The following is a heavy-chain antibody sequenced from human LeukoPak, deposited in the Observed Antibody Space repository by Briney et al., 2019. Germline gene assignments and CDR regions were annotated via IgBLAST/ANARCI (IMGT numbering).Heavy chain of an antibody. J-gene: IGHJ4*02. CDR1: GGTFSSYA. V-gene: IGHV1-69*15. CDR2: IIPIFGTA. Sequence: ASVKVSCKASGGTFSSYAISWVRQAPGQGLEWMGRIIPIFGTANYAQKFQGRVTITPDESTSTAYMELSSLRSEDTAVYYCARERGVDTGMATGYFDYWGQGTLVTVSS. D-gene: IGHD5-18*01. CDR3: ARERGVDTGMATGYFDY.